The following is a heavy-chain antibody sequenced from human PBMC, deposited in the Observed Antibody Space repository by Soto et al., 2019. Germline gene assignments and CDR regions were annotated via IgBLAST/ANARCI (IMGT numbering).Heavy chain of an antibody. D-gene: IGHD4-17*01. CDR3: AKDLQSYGDYDYYCYGMDV. V-gene: IGHV3-30*18. J-gene: IGHJ6*02. CDR1: GFTFSTYG. Sequence: QVQLVDSGGGEVQPGRSLTLSCAASGFTFSTYGMHWVRQTPGKGLEWVAVISYDGTNKFYSDSVKGRFTISRDNFKNPLTLQMNSLRADDTAVYSCAKDLQSYGDYDYYCYGMDVWGLGTRVTVSS. CDR2: ISYDGTNK.